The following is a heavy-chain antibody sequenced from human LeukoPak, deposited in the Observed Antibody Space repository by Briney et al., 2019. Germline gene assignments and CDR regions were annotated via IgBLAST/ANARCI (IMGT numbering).Heavy chain of an antibody. CDR1: GYTFTDDY. CDR2: INFNSGGK. V-gene: IGHV1-2*06. Sequence: GASVKVSCKASGYTFTDDYIHWVRQAPGQGLEWMGRINFNSGGKNYAQKFQGRVTMTRDTSISTAYMELSRLKSDDTAVYYCARGVDYHDSSSYYYWFDPWGQGTLVTVSS. CDR3: ARGVDYHDSSSYYYWFDP. J-gene: IGHJ5*02. D-gene: IGHD3-22*01.